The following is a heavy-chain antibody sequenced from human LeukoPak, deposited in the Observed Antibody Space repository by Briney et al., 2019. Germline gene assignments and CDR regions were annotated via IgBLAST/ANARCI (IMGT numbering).Heavy chain of an antibody. J-gene: IGHJ4*02. CDR3: ARESYDYLWGTYRRYFDY. D-gene: IGHD3-16*02. Sequence: PSETLSLTCTVSGGSISSYYWNWIRQPPGKGLEWIGYIYYSGSTNYNPSLKSRVTISVDTSKNQFSLKLSSVTAADTAVYYCARESYDYLWGTYRRYFDYWGQGTLVTVSS. CDR1: GGSISSYY. CDR2: IYYSGST. V-gene: IGHV4-59*01.